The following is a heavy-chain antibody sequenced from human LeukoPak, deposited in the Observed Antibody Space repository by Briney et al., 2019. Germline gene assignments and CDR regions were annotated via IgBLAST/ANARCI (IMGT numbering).Heavy chain of an antibody. CDR1: GYTFTSYG. V-gene: IGHV1-18*01. CDR2: ISAYNGNT. J-gene: IGHJ1*01. D-gene: IGHD6-13*01. CDR3: ARDLAVAAAGTPSDLYFQH. Sequence: ASVKVSCKASGYTFTSYGISWVRQAPGQGLEWMGWISAYNGNTNYAQKLQGRVTMTTDTSTSTAYMELRGLRSDDTAVYYCARDLAVAAAGTPSDLYFQHWGQGTLVTVSS.